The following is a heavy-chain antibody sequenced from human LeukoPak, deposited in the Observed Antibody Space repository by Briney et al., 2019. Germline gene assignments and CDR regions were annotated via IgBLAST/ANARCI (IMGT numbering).Heavy chain of an antibody. D-gene: IGHD3-22*01. CDR2: ISYDGSNK. Sequence: PGGSLRLSCAASGFTFSTYGMHWVRQAPGKGLEWVAVISYDGSNKHYADSVKGRFTISRDNSKNTLYLQMNSLRAEDTAVYYCARAHYDSSGRNDYWGQGTLVTVSS. CDR3: ARAHYDSSGRNDY. CDR1: GFTFSTYG. J-gene: IGHJ4*02. V-gene: IGHV3-30*03.